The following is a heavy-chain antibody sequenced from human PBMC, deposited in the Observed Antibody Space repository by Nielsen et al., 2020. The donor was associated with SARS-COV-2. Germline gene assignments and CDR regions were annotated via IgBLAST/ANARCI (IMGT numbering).Heavy chain of an antibody. CDR1: GFTFSNAW. V-gene: IGHV3-15*01. CDR2: IKSKTDGGTT. Sequence: GESLKISCAASGFTFSNAWMSWVRQAPGKGLEWVGRIKSKTDGGTTDYAAPVKGRFTISRDDSKNTLYLQMNSLKTEDTAVYYCTTDMRVLWFGGYYYGMDVWGQGTTVTVSS. J-gene: IGHJ6*02. CDR3: TTDMRVLWFGGYYYGMDV. D-gene: IGHD3-10*01.